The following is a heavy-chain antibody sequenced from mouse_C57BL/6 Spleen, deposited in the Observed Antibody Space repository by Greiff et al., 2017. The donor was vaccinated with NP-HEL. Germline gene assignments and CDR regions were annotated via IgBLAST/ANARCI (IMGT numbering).Heavy chain of an antibody. CDR2: ISFDGSN. CDR3: ARLGSEWYFDD. D-gene: IGHD2-2*01. Sequence: LQESGPGLVKPSQSLSLTCPVTGYSITRGYYWNWIRQFPGNKLEWLGYISFDGSNNYNPTLKNRISNTSDTSTNQFFLKLNSVTTEDTATYYCARLGSEWYFDDWGKGTTVTVSS. V-gene: IGHV3-6*01. CDR1: GYSITRGYY. J-gene: IGHJ1*03.